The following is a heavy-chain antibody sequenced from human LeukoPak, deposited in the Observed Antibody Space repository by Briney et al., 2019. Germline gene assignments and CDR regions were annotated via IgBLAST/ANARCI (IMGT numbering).Heavy chain of an antibody. CDR2: ITSSSTYI. D-gene: IGHD3-10*01. V-gene: IGHV3-21*01. J-gene: IGHJ6*03. CDR1: GFTFSNYN. Sequence: GGSLRLSCAASGFTFSNYNMNWVRQAPGKGLEWVSSITSSSTYIYYADSVKGRFTISRDNAKNSLYLQMNSLRAEDTAVYYCARDRITMVRGVIFLTGYYYYMDVWGKGTTVTISS. CDR3: ARDRITMVRGVIFLTGYYYYMDV.